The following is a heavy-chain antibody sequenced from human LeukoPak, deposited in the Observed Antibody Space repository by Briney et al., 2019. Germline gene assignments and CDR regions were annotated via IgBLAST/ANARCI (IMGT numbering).Heavy chain of an antibody. Sequence: PGGSLRLSCAASGFTFSNYAMTWVRQAPGKGLVWVSRISSDGSGTSYADSVKGRFTISRDNAKNTLHLQMNSLRGEDMAMYYCASRVNSAWSFDYWGQGTLVTVSS. J-gene: IGHJ4*02. CDR2: ISSDGSGT. D-gene: IGHD6-19*01. V-gene: IGHV3-74*01. CDR3: ASRVNSAWSFDY. CDR1: GFTFSNYA.